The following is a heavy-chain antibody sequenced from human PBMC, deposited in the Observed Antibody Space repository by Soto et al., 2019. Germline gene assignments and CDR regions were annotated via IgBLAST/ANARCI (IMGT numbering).Heavy chain of an antibody. CDR2: ISGSSSTI. Sequence: TGGSLRLSCEVSGFTFSSYSMNWVRQAPGKGLEWVSYISGSSSTIYYADSVKGRFTISRDNAKNSLYLQMNSLRDEDTAVYYCARAVATVPYYYDGLDVWGQGTTVTVSS. V-gene: IGHV3-48*02. CDR1: GFTFSSYS. CDR3: ARAVATVPYYYDGLDV. J-gene: IGHJ6*02. D-gene: IGHD1-26*01.